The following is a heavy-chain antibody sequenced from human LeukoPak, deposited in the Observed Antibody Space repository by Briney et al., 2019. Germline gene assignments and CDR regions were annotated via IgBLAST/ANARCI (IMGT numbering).Heavy chain of an antibody. Sequence: SETLSLTCAVSGYSISSGYYWGWIRQPPGEGLEWIGSIYHSGSTYYNPSLKSRVTISVDTSKNQFSLKLSSVTAADTAVYYCARELSRGYSSSWPDYWGQGTLVTVSS. CDR2: IYHSGST. J-gene: IGHJ4*02. V-gene: IGHV4-38-2*02. CDR3: ARELSRGYSSSWPDY. CDR1: GYSISSGYY. D-gene: IGHD6-13*01.